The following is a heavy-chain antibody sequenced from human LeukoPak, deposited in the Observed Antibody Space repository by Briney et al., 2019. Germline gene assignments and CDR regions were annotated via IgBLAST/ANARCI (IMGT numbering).Heavy chain of an antibody. CDR3: AFGASNWDQFDY. Sequence: GASLQISCKGSGSTFTNHWIAWVRQLPGKGLEWMGIIYPADSDTRYSPSFQGQVTISADKSVRTAYLQWSSLKASDTAMYYCAFGASNWDQFDYWGQGTLVTVSS. V-gene: IGHV5-51*01. CDR2: IYPADSDT. J-gene: IGHJ4*02. D-gene: IGHD7-27*01. CDR1: GSTFTNHW.